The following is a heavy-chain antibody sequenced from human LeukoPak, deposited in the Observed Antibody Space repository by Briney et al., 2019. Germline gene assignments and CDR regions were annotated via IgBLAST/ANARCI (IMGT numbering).Heavy chain of an antibody. Sequence: ASVEVSCKASGYTFTGYYMHWVRQAPGQGLEWMGWINPNSGGTNYAQKFQGRVTMTRDTSISTAYMELSRLRSDDTAVYYCARGAHIVVVTAIPLDYWGQGTLVTVSS. V-gene: IGHV1-2*02. CDR1: GYTFTGYY. D-gene: IGHD2-21*02. CDR3: ARGAHIVVVTAIPLDY. CDR2: INPNSGGT. J-gene: IGHJ4*02.